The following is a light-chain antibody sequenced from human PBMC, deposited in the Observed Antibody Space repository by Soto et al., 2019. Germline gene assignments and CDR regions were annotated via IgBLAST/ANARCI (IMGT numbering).Light chain of an antibody. V-gene: IGLV7-46*01. CDR3: LLSYNGPYV. J-gene: IGLJ1*01. Sequence: QAVVTQEPSVTVSPGETVTLTCGSSTGAVTNGHYPYWFQQKPGQAPRTLIYDTTNRHSWTPARFSGSLLGGKAALTLSGAQPEDEAEYYCLLSYNGPYVFGTGTKVTVL. CDR1: TGAVTNGHY. CDR2: DTT.